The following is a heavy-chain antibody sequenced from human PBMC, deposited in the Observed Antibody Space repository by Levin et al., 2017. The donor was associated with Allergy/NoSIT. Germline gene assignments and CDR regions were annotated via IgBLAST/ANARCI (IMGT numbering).Heavy chain of an antibody. CDR1: GILFSSYD. J-gene: IGHJ6*02. CDR3: ASWAMYHYDRSAFDYFYYAMDV. CDR2: ISAGGNYI. V-gene: IGHV3-21*01. Sequence: GGSLRLSCAASGILFSSYDMNWVRQAPGKGLEWVSSISAGGNYIYYADSVKGRFTISRDNAKNSLFLQMNSLMAEDTAVYYCASWAMYHYDRSAFDYFYYAMDVWGQGTTVTVSS. D-gene: IGHD3-22*01.